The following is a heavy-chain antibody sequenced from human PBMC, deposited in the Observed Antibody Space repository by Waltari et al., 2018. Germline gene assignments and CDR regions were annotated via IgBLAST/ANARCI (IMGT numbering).Heavy chain of an antibody. Sequence: EAQLVQSGGGLVQPGGSLTLSCAASGFTISRFWMTWIRQAPGQGRKWVANIGPDGSDKYEVDSVKGRFTISRDNAENSLLLQMSSLRVEDTALYYCVGWNDPINSWGQGTLVAVSS. J-gene: IGHJ4*02. D-gene: IGHD1-1*01. CDR3: VGWNDPINS. V-gene: IGHV3-7*01. CDR1: GFTISRFW. CDR2: IGPDGSDK.